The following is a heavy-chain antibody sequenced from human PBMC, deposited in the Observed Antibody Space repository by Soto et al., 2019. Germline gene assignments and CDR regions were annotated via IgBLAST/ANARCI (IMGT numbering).Heavy chain of an antibody. D-gene: IGHD3-22*01. J-gene: IGHJ4*02. CDR1: GNTFNNFA. CDR3: VRSPDYEGYFAS. Sequence: PAEVSWKASGNTFNNFAIGWVRQAPGKGVEGGGGGILPFGTPNYGKKFQGRVTMYADEAMTTAYMELRGLRSEDTAIYYRVRSPDYEGYFASWGQGTPVTVSS. V-gene: IGHV1-69*13. CDR2: GILPFGTP.